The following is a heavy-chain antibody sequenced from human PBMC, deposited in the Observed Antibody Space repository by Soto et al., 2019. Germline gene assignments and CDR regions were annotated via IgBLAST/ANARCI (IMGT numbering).Heavy chain of an antibody. D-gene: IGHD3-10*01. Sequence: LSETLSLTCTVSGGSISSGGYYWSWIRQHPGKGPEWIGYIYYSGSTYYNPSLKSRVTISVDTSKNQFSLKLSSVTAADTAVYYCARGILWFGDTPYYQYGIDVWGQGTTVTVSS. J-gene: IGHJ6*02. V-gene: IGHV4-31*03. CDR1: GGSISSGGYY. CDR3: ARGILWFGDTPYYQYGIDV. CDR2: IYYSGST.